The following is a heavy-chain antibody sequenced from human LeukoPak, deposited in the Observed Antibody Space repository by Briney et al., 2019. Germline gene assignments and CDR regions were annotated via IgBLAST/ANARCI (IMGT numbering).Heavy chain of an antibody. J-gene: IGHJ4*02. Sequence: ASVKVSCKASGGTFSSSPITWVRQAPGQGLEWMGRIIPMLAIANYAPKFQGRVTITADKSTTTAYMELNSLRSEDTAVYYCATENGNLTMVTNFAYWGQGTLVTVSS. CDR3: ATENGNLTMVTNFAY. CDR1: GGTFSSSP. V-gene: IGHV1-69*04. D-gene: IGHD4-17*01. CDR2: IIPMLAIA.